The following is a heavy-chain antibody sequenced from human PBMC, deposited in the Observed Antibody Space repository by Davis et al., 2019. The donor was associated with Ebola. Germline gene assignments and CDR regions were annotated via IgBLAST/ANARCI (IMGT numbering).Heavy chain of an antibody. CDR3: ARDSDSSARNWFFDL. CDR1: GFTFSSYA. V-gene: IGHV3-23*01. CDR2: ISGSGSST. J-gene: IGHJ2*01. D-gene: IGHD6-19*01. Sequence: GESLKISCAASGFTFSSYAMSWVRQVPEKGLEWVSGISGSGSSTYYADSVKGRFTISRDISKNTLYLQMTTLRAEDTGIYFCARDSDSSARNWFFDLWGRGTLVTVSS.